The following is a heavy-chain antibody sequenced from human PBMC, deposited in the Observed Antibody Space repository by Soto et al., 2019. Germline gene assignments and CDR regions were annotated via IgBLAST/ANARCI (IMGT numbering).Heavy chain of an antibody. Sequence: ASVKVSCKASGYTFTSYGISWVRQAPGQGLEWMGWISAYNGNTNYAQKLQGRATMTTDTSTSTAYMELRSLRSDDTAVYYCARDQRMAGYSYGSWFDPWGQGTLVTVSS. D-gene: IGHD5-18*01. CDR2: ISAYNGNT. CDR1: GYTFTSYG. CDR3: ARDQRMAGYSYGSWFDP. J-gene: IGHJ5*02. V-gene: IGHV1-18*01.